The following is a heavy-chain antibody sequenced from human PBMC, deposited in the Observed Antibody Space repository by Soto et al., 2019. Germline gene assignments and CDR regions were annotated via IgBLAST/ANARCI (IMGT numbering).Heavy chain of an antibody. CDR1: GYTFTGYY. V-gene: IGHV1-2*04. J-gene: IGHJ3*02. CDR2: INPNSGGT. Sequence: ASVKVSCKASGYTFTGYYMHWVRQAPGQGLEWMGWINPNSGGTNYAQKFQGWVTMTRDTSISTAYMELSRLRSDGTAVYYCARAYFDWLRGDPYAFDIWGQGTMVTVSS. D-gene: IGHD3-9*01. CDR3: ARAYFDWLRGDPYAFDI.